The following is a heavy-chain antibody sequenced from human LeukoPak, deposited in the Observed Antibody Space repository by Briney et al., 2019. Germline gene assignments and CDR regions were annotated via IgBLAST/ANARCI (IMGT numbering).Heavy chain of an antibody. D-gene: IGHD1-14*01. Sequence: PSETLSLTCAVYGGSFSGYYWSWIRQPQGKGLEWIGEINHSGSTNYNPSLKSRVTISVDTSKNQFSLKLSSVTAADTAVYYCTGLTPVSDYWGQGTLVTVSS. J-gene: IGHJ4*02. CDR3: TGLTPVSDY. V-gene: IGHV4-34*01. CDR2: INHSGST. CDR1: GGSFSGYY.